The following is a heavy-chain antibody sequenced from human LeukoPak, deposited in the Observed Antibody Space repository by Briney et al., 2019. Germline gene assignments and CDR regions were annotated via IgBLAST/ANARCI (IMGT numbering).Heavy chain of an antibody. D-gene: IGHD3-16*01. Sequence: SETLSLTCTVSGGSISSYYWSWIRQTPGKGLEWIGYIYYSGSTNYNPSLKSRVTISVDTSKNQFSLKLSSVTAADTAVYYCARDRLKFGATKAMDVWGKGTTVTVSS. CDR3: ARDRLKFGATKAMDV. J-gene: IGHJ6*03. CDR2: IYYSGST. CDR1: GGSISSYY. V-gene: IGHV4-59*01.